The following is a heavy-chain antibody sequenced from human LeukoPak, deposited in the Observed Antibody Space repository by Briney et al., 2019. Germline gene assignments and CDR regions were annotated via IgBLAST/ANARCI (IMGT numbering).Heavy chain of an antibody. D-gene: IGHD2-2*01. CDR2: IIPIFGTA. J-gene: IGHJ6*03. V-gene: IGHV1-69*13. CDR3: ARLKTYCSSTSCSDYYYYYYMDV. CDR1: GGTFSSYA. Sequence: ASVKVSCKASGGTFSSYAISWVRQAPGQGLEWMGGIIPIFGTANYAQKFQGRVTITADESTSTAYMELSSLRSEDTAVYYCARLKTYCSSTSCSDYYYYYYMDVWGKGTTVTISS.